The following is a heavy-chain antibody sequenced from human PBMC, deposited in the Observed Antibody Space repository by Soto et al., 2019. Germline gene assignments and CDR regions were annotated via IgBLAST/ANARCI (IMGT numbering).Heavy chain of an antibody. V-gene: IGHV1-3*01. CDR1: GYTFTSYA. J-gene: IGHJ4*02. CDR2: INAGNGNT. Sequence: ASVKVSCKASGYTFTSYATHWVRQAPGQRLEWMGWINAGNGNTKYSQKFQGRVTITRDTSASTAYMELSSLRSEDTAVYYCASSKIAVAGTDYWGQGTLVTVSS. CDR3: ASSKIAVAGTDY. D-gene: IGHD6-19*01.